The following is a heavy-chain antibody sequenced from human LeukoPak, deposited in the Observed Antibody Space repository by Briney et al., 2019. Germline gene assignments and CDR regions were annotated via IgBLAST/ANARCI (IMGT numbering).Heavy chain of an antibody. CDR3: ARDVLINSYYGMNV. CDR1: GFTVSSNY. Sequence: PGGSLRLSCAASGFTVSSNYMSWIRQPPGKGLEWIAYIHYSGSSNYNPSLKSRVTISVDTSKNQFSLKLSSVTAADTAVYYCARDVLINSYYGMNVWGQGTTVTVS. D-gene: IGHD3-10*01. V-gene: IGHV4-59*02. J-gene: IGHJ6*02. CDR2: IHYSGSS.